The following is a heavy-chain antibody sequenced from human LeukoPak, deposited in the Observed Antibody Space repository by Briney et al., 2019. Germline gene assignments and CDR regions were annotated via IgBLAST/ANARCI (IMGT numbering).Heavy chain of an antibody. J-gene: IGHJ4*02. Sequence: PGGSLRLSCAASGFTFSSYAMHWVRRAPGKGLEWVAVISYDGSNKYYADSVKGRFTISRDNSKNTLYLQMNSLRAEDTAVYYCARDQNYDSRGYYPDYWGQGTLVTVSS. CDR2: ISYDGSNK. D-gene: IGHD3-22*01. CDR3: ARDQNYDSRGYYPDY. V-gene: IGHV3-30-3*01. CDR1: GFTFSSYA.